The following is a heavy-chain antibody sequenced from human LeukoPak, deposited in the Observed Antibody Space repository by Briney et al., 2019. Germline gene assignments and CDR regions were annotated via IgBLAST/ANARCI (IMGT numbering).Heavy chain of an antibody. CDR2: ISSSGSTI. J-gene: IGHJ6*03. CDR1: GFTFSSYE. V-gene: IGHV3-48*03. D-gene: IGHD3-10*01. CDR3: ARWFGAYYYYYYYMDV. Sequence: GGSLRLSCAASGFTFSSYEMNWVRQAPGKGLERVSYISSSGSTIYYADSVKGRFTISRDNAKNSLYLQMNSLRAEDTAVYYCARWFGAYYYYYYYMDVWGKGTTVTISS.